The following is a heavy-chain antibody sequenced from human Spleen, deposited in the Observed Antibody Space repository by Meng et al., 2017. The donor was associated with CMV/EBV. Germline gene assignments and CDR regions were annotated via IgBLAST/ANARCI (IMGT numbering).Heavy chain of an antibody. CDR2: ISSSSSYI. CDR3: AGTYDFWSGVPY. V-gene: IGHV3-21*01. D-gene: IGHD3-3*01. CDR1: GFTFSSYS. Sequence: GESLKISCAASGFTFSSYSMNWVRQAPGKGLEWVSSISSSSSYIYYADSVKGRFTISRDNAKNSLYLQMNSLRAEDTAVYYCAGTYDFWSGVPYWGQGTLVTVSS. J-gene: IGHJ4*02.